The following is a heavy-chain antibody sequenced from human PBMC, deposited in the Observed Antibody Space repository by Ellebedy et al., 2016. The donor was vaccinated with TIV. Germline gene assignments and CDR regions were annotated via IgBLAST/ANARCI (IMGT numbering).Heavy chain of an antibody. CDR2: FGPSGTII. J-gene: IGHJ3*02. V-gene: IGHV3-11*01. CDR1: GFTFRDYY. Sequence: GESLKISCAASGFTFRDYYMSWIRQAPGKGLECVAYFGPSGTIIYNADSVKGRFTISRDNTKNSLYLQMSSLRVEDTAVYYCAGGYDSHGFDIWGQGTMVTVSS. D-gene: IGHD2-2*01. CDR3: AGGYDSHGFDI.